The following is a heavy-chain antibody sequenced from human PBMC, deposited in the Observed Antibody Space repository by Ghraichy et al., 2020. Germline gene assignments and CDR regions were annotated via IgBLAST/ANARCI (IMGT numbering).Heavy chain of an antibody. Sequence: SQTLSLTCTVSGGSISSSSYYWGWIRQSPGAGLEWIGSIKYTGSTYYSPSLKSRVTISVNSSKNQLSLKLTSVTAADTSVYYCAQFPTFCGQGTLVTVSS. J-gene: IGHJ4*02. CDR3: AQFPTF. CDR1: GGSISSSSYY. D-gene: IGHD5-24*01. V-gene: IGHV4-39*01. CDR2: IKYTGST.